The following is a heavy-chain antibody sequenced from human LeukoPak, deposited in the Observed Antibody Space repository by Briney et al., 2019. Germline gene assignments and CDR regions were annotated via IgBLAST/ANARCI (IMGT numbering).Heavy chain of an antibody. V-gene: IGHV3-30-3*01. CDR3: GRVTRIYSSGWYALDY. D-gene: IGHD6-19*01. CDR1: GFTFSSHA. CDR2: ISYDGINE. J-gene: IGHJ4*02. Sequence: PGGSLRLSCDASGFTFSSHAMHWVRQAPGKGLEWVGVISYDGINEYYADSVKGRFTISRDNSKNTLSLQMNSLRPEDTAVYYCGRVTRIYSSGWYALDYWGQGTLVTVSS.